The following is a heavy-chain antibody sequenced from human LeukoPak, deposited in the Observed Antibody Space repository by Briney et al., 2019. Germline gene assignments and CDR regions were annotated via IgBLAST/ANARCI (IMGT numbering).Heavy chain of an antibody. CDR1: GFTVSSNS. CDR2: ISGSGGST. V-gene: IGHV3-23*01. Sequence: PGGSLRLSCAASGFTVSSNSMSWVRQAPGKGLEWVSAISGSGGSTYYADSVKGRFTISRDNSKNTLYLQMNSLRAEDTAVYYCAKGKDSIKDGMDVWGQGTTVTVSS. J-gene: IGHJ6*02. D-gene: IGHD2-21*01. CDR3: AKGKDSIKDGMDV.